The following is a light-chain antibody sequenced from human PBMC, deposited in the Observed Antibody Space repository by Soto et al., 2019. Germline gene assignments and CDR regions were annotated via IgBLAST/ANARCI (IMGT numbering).Light chain of an antibody. V-gene: IGKV1-12*01. CDR2: DAS. Sequence: DIQMTQSPXSXXASVXXXXXXXXXXXXXXSSRLAWYQQKPGKAPKLLIYDASSLQGGVPSRFSGSGSGTDFTLTITSLQPEDFATYYCQQANSFPLTFGQGTRLDIK. CDR3: QQANSFPLT. CDR1: XXXSSR. J-gene: IGKJ5*01.